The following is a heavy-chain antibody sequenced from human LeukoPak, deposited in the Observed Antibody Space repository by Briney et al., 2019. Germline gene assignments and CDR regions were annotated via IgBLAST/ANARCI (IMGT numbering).Heavy chain of an antibody. Sequence: GGSLRLSCAVSGFTFRTYWMHWVRQVPGEGLVWVSRINEDGRITNYADSVRGRFTISRDNAKNTLYLQMNSLRAEDSAVYYCGRDLGGRSGYWGQGALVTVSS. V-gene: IGHV3-74*01. D-gene: IGHD1-26*01. CDR1: GFTFRTYW. CDR3: GRDLGGRSGY. CDR2: INEDGRIT. J-gene: IGHJ4*02.